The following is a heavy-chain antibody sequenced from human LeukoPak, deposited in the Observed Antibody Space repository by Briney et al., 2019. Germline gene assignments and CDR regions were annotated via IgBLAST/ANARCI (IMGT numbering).Heavy chain of an antibody. CDR2: IYSSGST. CDR1: GGTMTNYY. D-gene: IGHD3-22*01. CDR3: ARVGVVESSGYHDYYFDF. J-gene: IGHJ4*02. Sequence: PAETVSLICTVSGGTMTNYYWSWLGQPAGKELEWIGRIYSSGSTNYNPSLNSRVTMTVRTSKNQFSLNLTSVTVADMAVYFCARVGVVESSGYHDYYFDFWGQGTLVTVSS. V-gene: IGHV4-4*07.